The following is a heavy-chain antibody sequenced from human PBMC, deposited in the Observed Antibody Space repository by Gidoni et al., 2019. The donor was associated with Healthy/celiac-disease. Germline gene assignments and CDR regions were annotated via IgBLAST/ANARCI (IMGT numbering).Heavy chain of an antibody. CDR2: ISYDGSNK. J-gene: IGHJ3*02. D-gene: IGHD3-3*01. Sequence: QVQLVESGGGVVQPGRSLRRPCAASGFTFSSYGMHWVRQAPGKGLGWVAVISYDGSNKYYADSVKGRFTITRDNSKNTLYLQMNSLGAEDTAVYYCAKSLRDFWSGYLGAFDIWGQGTMVTVSS. CDR1: GFTFSSYG. CDR3: AKSLRDFWSGYLGAFDI. V-gene: IGHV3-30*18.